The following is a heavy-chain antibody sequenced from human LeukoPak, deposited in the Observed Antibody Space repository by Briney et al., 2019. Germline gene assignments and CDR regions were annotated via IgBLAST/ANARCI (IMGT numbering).Heavy chain of an antibody. CDR1: GYTFTGYY. CDR3: ASDRTSQDIVATIPLHYFDY. CDR2: INPNSGGT. J-gene: IGHJ4*02. V-gene: IGHV1-2*02. D-gene: IGHD5-12*01. Sequence: AASVKVSCKASGYTFTGYYMHWVRQAPGQGLEWMGWINPNSGGTNYAQKFQGRVTMTRDTSISTAYMELSRLRSDDTAVYYCASDRTSQDIVATIPLHYFDYWGQGTLVTVSS.